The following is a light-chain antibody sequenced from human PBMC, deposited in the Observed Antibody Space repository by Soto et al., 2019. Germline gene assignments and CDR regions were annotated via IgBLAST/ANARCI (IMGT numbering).Light chain of an antibody. CDR2: DVS. Sequence: QSALTQPASVSGSPGQSITISCTGTSSDVGGYNYVSWYQQHPGKAPKHMIYDVSNRPSGVSNRFSGSKSGNTASLTISRLQAEDEADYYCRSYTSSSTLVFGGGTKLTVL. CDR3: RSYTSSSTLV. J-gene: IGLJ2*01. CDR1: SSDVGGYNY. V-gene: IGLV2-14*01.